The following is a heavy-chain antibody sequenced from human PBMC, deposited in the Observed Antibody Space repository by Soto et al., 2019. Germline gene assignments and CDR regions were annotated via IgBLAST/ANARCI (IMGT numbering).Heavy chain of an antibody. CDR1: GGTFSSYT. V-gene: IGHV1-69*02. CDR3: ASFDNSDYYPHLAY. CDR2: IIPILGIA. Sequence: GGSGEVSCKASGGTFSSYTIRWVGQAPGQGLEWMGRIIPILGIANYAQKFQGRVTITADKSTSTAYMELSSLRSEDTAVYYCASFDNSDYYPHLAYWGQGTQVTVSS. D-gene: IGHD3-22*01. J-gene: IGHJ4*02.